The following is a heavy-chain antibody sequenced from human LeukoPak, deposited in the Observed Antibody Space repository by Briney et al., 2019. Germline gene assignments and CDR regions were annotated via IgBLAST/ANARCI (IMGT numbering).Heavy chain of an antibody. D-gene: IGHD6-6*01. CDR2: IYYSGST. Sequence: SETLSLTCTVSGGSISSYYWSWIRQPPGKGLEWIGYIYYSGSTNYNPSLKSRVTISVDTSKNQFSLKLSSVTAADTAVYYCARQEYSSSSVQHWGQGTLVTVSS. J-gene: IGHJ1*01. CDR1: GGSISSYY. V-gene: IGHV4-59*08. CDR3: ARQEYSSSSVQH.